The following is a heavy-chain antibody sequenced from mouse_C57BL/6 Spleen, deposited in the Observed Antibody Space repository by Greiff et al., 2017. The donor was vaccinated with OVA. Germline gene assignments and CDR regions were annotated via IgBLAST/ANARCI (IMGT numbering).Heavy chain of an antibody. V-gene: IGHV1-64*01. J-gene: IGHJ2*01. CDR2: IHPNSGST. Sequence: QVQLQQPGAELVKPGASVKLSCKASGYTFTSYWMHWVKQRPGQGLEWIGMIHPNSGSTNYNEKFKSKATLTVDKSSSTAYMQLSSLTSEDSAVYYCSRRSDGNYGIDYWGKGTTLTVSS. D-gene: IGHD2-1*01. CDR1: GYTFTSYW. CDR3: SRRSDGNYGIDY.